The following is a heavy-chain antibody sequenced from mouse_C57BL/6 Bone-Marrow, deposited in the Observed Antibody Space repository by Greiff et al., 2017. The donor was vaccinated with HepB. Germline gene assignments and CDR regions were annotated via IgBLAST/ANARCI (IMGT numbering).Heavy chain of an antibody. D-gene: IGHD1-1*01. J-gene: IGHJ2*01. CDR3: AILDY. V-gene: IGHV1-69*01. CDR2: IDPSDSYT. Sequence: QVQLQQSGAELVMPGASVKLSCKASGYTFTSYWMHWVKQRPGQGLEWIGEIDPSDSYTNYNQKFKGKSTLTVDKSSSPAYMQLSSLTSEDSAVYYCAILDYWGQGTTLTVSS. CDR1: GYTFTSYW.